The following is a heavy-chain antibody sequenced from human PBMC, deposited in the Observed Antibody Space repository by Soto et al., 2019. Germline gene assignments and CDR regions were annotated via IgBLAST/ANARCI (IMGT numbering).Heavy chain of an antibody. Sequence: PGESLKISCKGSGYSFTSYWIGWVRQMPGKGLEWMGIIYPGDSDTRYNPSFQGQVTISADKSISTAYLQWSSLKASDTALYYCASIMIEDNHYYVMDVLDQGTTVTVS. V-gene: IGHV5-51*01. CDR2: IYPGDSDT. J-gene: IGHJ6*02. D-gene: IGHD3-22*01. CDR1: GYSFTSYW. CDR3: ASIMIEDNHYYVMDV.